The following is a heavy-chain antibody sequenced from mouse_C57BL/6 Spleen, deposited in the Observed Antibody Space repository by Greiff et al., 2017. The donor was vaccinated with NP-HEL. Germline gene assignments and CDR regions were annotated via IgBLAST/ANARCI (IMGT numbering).Heavy chain of an antibody. J-gene: IGHJ4*01. CDR3: TGGYEDDAGYDMDC. V-gene: IGHV6-3*01. CDR1: GFTFSNYW. CDR2: IRLKSDNYAT. Sequence: EVKVEESGGGLVQPGGSMKLSCVASGFTFSNYWMNWVRQSPEKGLEWVAQIRLKSDNYATHYAESVKGRFTISRDDSKSSVYLLMNNIRAEDTAINYCTGGYEDDAGYDMDCWGKGTSVTVSS. D-gene: IGHD2-4*01.